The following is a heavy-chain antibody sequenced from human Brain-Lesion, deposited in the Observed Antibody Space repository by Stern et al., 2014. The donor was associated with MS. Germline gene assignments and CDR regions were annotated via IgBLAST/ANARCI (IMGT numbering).Heavy chain of an antibody. J-gene: IGHJ6*02. V-gene: IGHV1-2*02. CDR1: GYIFTGYY. Sequence: QMQLVQSGAEVKKPGASVKVSCKTSGYIFTGYYIHWVRQAPGQGLEWMAWINPNTGGKKYAQKFKGRVTMSRDTSISTAYVELRSLTSDDTAVYYCARDQRGITIFGVVTDYYYLGMDVWGQGTTVTVSS. CDR3: ARDQRGITIFGVVTDYYYLGMDV. D-gene: IGHD3-3*01. CDR2: INPNTGGK.